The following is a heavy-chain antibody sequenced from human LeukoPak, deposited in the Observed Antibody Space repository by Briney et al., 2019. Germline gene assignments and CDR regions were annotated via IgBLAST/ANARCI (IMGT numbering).Heavy chain of an antibody. Sequence: SETLSLTCTVSGGPISSSSYYWGWIRQPPGKGLEWIGYMYYSGSTNYNPSLKSRVTMSVDTSKNQFSLKLSSVTAADTAVYYCAFSNYGGNSWDAFDIWGQGTMVTVSS. CDR2: MYYSGST. CDR3: AFSNYGGNSWDAFDI. J-gene: IGHJ3*02. D-gene: IGHD4-23*01. V-gene: IGHV4-61*05. CDR1: GGPISSSSYY.